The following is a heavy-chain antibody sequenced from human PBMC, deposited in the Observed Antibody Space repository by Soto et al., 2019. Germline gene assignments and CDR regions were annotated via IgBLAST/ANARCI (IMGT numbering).Heavy chain of an antibody. CDR2: IYYSGST. V-gene: IGHV4-31*01. D-gene: IGHD6-19*01. CDR1: GGSISSGGYY. Sequence: SETLSLTCTVSGGSISSGGYYWSWIRQHPGKGLEWIGYIYYSGSTYYNPSFQGHVTISADKSISTAYLQWSSLKASDTAVYYCARLSRSGWSFDIWGQGTMVTVSS. J-gene: IGHJ3*02. CDR3: ARLSRSGWSFDI.